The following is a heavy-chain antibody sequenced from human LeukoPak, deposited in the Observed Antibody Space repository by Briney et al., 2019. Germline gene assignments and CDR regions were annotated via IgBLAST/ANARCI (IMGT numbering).Heavy chain of an antibody. CDR2: ISAYDGNT. Sequence: ASVKVSCKASGYTFTSHGISWVRQAPGQGLEWMGWISAYDGNTNYAQKLQGRVTMTTDTSTSTAYMELRSLRSDDTAVYYCARDRVVITVPDWFDPWGQGTLVTVSS. V-gene: IGHV1-18*01. CDR3: ARDRVVITVPDWFDP. CDR1: GYTFTSHG. D-gene: IGHD3-3*01. J-gene: IGHJ5*02.